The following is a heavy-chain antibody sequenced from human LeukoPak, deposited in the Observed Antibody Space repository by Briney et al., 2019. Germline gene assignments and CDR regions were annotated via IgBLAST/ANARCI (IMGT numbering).Heavy chain of an antibody. J-gene: IGHJ5*02. D-gene: IGHD1-26*01. V-gene: IGHV4-59*13. Sequence: SETLSLTCTVSGGSISSFYWSWIRQPPGKGLEWIGYMYYGGSPNYNPSLKSRVITSLDTSKKQFSLKLNSVTTADTAVYYYVTGRYSYGWYDHWGQGILVIVSS. CDR3: VTGRYSYGWYDH. CDR1: GGSISSFY. CDR2: MYYGGSP.